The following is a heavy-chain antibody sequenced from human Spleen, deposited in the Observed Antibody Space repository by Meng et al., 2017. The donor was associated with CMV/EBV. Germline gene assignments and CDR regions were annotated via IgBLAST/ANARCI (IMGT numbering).Heavy chain of an antibody. CDR1: GYTLTSYY. CDR3: ARDQDNMGYFDY. CDR2: INPRGGST. V-gene: IGHV1-46*01. D-gene: IGHD2/OR15-2a*01. Sequence: SCKTSGYTLTSYYMHWVRQAPGQGLEWMGIINPRGGSTTYAQKFQDRITMTRDTSTSTVHMELSSLRSEDTAVYYCARDQDNMGYFDYWGQGTLVTVSS. J-gene: IGHJ4*02.